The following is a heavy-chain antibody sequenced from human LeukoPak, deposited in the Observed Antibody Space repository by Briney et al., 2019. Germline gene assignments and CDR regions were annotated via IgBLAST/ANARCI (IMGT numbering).Heavy chain of an antibody. CDR3: ARDSGLSVWDCSSTSCYSFDP. V-gene: IGHV3-11*04. CDR2: ISSSGSTI. J-gene: IGHJ5*02. D-gene: IGHD2-2*01. Sequence: GGSLRLSCAASGFTFSDYYMSWIRQAPGKGLEWVSYISSSGSTIYYADSVKGRFSISRDNAKNSLYLQMNSLRAEDTAVYYCARDSGLSVWDCSSTSCYSFDPWGQGTLVTVSS. CDR1: GFTFSDYY.